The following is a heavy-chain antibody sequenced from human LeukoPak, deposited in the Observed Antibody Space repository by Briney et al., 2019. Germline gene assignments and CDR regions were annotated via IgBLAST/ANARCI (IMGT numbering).Heavy chain of an antibody. D-gene: IGHD3-10*01. CDR3: ARSAYYGSGSDAFDI. V-gene: IGHV4-61*08. CDR1: GGSISSGGYY. CDR2: IYYSGST. J-gene: IGHJ3*02. Sequence: SETLSLTCTVSGGSISSGGYYWSWIRQPPGKGLEWIGYIYYSGSTNYNPSLKSRVTISVDTSKNQFSLKLSSVTAADTAVYYCARSAYYGSGSDAFDIWGQGTMVTVSS.